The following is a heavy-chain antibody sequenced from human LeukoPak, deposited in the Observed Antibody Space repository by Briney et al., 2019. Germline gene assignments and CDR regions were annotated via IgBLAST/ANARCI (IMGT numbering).Heavy chain of an antibody. CDR2: IYTSGST. CDR3: ASHHRNYDILTGYYHDAFDI. Sequence: SETLSLTCTVSGGSISSYYWSWIRQPAGKGLEWIGRIYTSGSTNYNPSLKSRVTISVDTSKNQFSLKLSSVTAADTAVYYCASHHRNYDILTGYYHDAFDIWGQGTMVTVSS. J-gene: IGHJ3*02. CDR1: GGSISSYY. V-gene: IGHV4-4*07. D-gene: IGHD3-9*01.